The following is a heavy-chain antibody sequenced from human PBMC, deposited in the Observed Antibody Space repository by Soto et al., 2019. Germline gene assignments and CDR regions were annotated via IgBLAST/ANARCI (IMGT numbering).Heavy chain of an antibody. CDR1: GFTFNTYS. Sequence: EVQLVESGGGLVRPGGSLRLSCAASGFTFNTYSMNWVRQAPGKGLEWVSSISGSNTYRYYADSVEGRFTISRDNAKNSLYRQMNSLRAEDTAVYYCARDGVVGPRVDYWGQGTLVTVSS. CDR2: ISGSNTYR. V-gene: IGHV3-21*06. CDR3: ARDGVVGPRVDY. J-gene: IGHJ4*02. D-gene: IGHD1-26*01.